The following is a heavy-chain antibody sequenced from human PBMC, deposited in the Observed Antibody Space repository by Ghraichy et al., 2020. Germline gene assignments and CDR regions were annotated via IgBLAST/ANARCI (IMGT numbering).Heavy chain of an antibody. D-gene: IGHD3-9*01. CDR1: GGSISSGGYY. Sequence: TLSLTCTVSGGSISSGGYYWSWIRQHPGKGLEWIGYIYYSGSTYYNPSLKSRVTISVDTSKNQFSLKLSSVTAADTAVYYCARLRLYYDILTGYYNYYGMDVWGQGTTVTVSS. CDR3: ARLRLYYDILTGYYNYYGMDV. CDR2: IYYSGST. V-gene: IGHV4-31*03. J-gene: IGHJ6*02.